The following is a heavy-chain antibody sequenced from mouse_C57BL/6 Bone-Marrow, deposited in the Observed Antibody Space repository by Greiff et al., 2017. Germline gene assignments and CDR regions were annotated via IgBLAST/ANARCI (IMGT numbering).Heavy chain of an antibody. J-gene: IGHJ4*01. D-gene: IGHD1-1*01. V-gene: IGHV1-52*01. CDR2: IDPSDSET. Sequence: QVQLQQPGAELVRPGSSVKLSCKASGYTFTSYWMPWVQQRPIPGLEWIGNIDPSDSETHYNQKFKDNATLTGDKSSSTVYMQLSRLTSEDSAVYYWARWSDYGSSYEFVGDMDYWGQGTTVTVAS. CDR1: GYTFTSYW. CDR3: ARWSDYGSSYEFVGDMDY.